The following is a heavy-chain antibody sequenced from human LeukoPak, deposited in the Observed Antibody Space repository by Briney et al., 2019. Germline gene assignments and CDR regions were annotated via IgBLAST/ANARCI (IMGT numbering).Heavy chain of an antibody. J-gene: IGHJ4*02. V-gene: IGHV1-69*05. CDR2: IIPIFGTA. D-gene: IGHD2-2*01. CDR1: GGTFSSYA. Sequence: SVKVSCKASGGTFSSYAISWVRQAPGQGLEWMGGIIPIFGTANYAQKFQGRVTITTDESTSTAYMELSSLRSEDTAVYYCARVRSGYCSSTSCYFDYWGQGTLVTVSS. CDR3: ARVRSGYCSSTSCYFDY.